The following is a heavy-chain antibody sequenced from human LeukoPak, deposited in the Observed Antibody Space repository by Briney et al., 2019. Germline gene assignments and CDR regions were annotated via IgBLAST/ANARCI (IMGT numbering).Heavy chain of an antibody. D-gene: IGHD3-3*01. CDR1: GFTFSSYA. V-gene: IGHV3-30*01. CDR2: ISYDGSNK. J-gene: IGHJ4*02. CDR3: ARVRRFLEWSYYFDY. Sequence: GGSLGLSCAASGFTFSSYAMHWVRQAPGKGLEWVAVISYDGSNKYYADSVKGRFTISRDNSKNTLYLQMNSLRAEDTAVYYCARVRRFLEWSYYFDYWGQGTLVTVSS.